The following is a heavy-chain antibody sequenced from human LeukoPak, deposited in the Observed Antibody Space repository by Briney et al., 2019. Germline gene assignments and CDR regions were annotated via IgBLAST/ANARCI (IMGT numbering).Heavy chain of an antibody. CDR3: ASTRHY. CDR2: IPYDGSNK. Sequence: PGGSLRLSCAASGFTFSSYAMHWVRQAPGKGLEWVAVIPYDGSNKYYADSVKGRFTISRDNSKNTLYLQMNSLRAEDTAVYYCASTRHYWGQGTLVTVSS. CDR1: GFTFSSYA. V-gene: IGHV3-30*04. J-gene: IGHJ4*02.